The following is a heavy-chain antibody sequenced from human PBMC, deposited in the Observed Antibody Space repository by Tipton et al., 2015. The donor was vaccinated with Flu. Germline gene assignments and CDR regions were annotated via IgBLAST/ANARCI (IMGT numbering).Heavy chain of an antibody. D-gene: IGHD3-10*02. CDR2: ISHSGRT. J-gene: IGHJ4*02. Sequence: PGLVKPSETLSLICAVSDYSISSGYYWGWIRQPPGKGLEWIGCISHSGRTYYNPSLKSRLTMSVDTSKNQFSLKLSSVTAADTAVYYCARHTGDSVRGVIDYWGQGTLVTVSS. CDR1: DYSISSGYY. V-gene: IGHV4-38-2*01. CDR3: ARHTGDSVRGVIDY.